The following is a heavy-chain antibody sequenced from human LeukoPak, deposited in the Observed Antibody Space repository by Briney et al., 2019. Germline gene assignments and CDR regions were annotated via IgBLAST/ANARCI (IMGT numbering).Heavy chain of an antibody. CDR2: TYYRSKWYN. V-gene: IGHV6-1*01. Sequence: SQTLSLTCAISGDSVSSNSAGWNWISQSRSRCLEWLGTTYYRSKWYNDYAVSVKSRITINPDTSKNQFSLQLNSVTPEDTAVYCCARGTAGIRNRSYAWDWFDPWGQGTLVTVSS. CDR3: ARGTAGIRNRSYAWDWFDP. CDR1: GDSVSSNSAG. J-gene: IGHJ5*02. D-gene: IGHD1-26*01.